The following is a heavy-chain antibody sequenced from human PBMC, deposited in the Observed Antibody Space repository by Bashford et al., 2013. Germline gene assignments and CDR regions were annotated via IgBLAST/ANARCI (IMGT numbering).Heavy chain of an antibody. CDR2: IYPDTSET. Sequence: WVRQMPGKGLEWMGVIYPDTSETKYSPSFEGQVTISARSSINTAYLHWGRLTTSDTAMYFCARALNGLPRAKDFDSWGQGTQVTVSS. CDR3: ARALNGLPRAKDFDS. D-gene: IGHD4-17*01. V-gene: IGHV5-51*01. J-gene: IGHJ4*02.